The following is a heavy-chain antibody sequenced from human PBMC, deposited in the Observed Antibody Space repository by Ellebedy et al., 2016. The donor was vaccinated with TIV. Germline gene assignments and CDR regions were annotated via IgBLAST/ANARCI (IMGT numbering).Heavy chain of an antibody. Sequence: GESLKISCVGSGFTFSTYAMAWVRQTPGKGLEWVSGTYGGGGTKYYADSVKGRFTISRDNSKNTLYLQMNSLRAEDTAVYYCAKDPPDFWSGSDYWGQGTLVTVSS. CDR2: TYGGGGTK. J-gene: IGHJ4*02. CDR1: GFTFSTYA. V-gene: IGHV3-23*01. D-gene: IGHD3-3*01. CDR3: AKDPPDFWSGSDY.